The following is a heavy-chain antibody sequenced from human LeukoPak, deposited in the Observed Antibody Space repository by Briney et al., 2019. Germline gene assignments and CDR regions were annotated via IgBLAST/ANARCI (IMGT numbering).Heavy chain of an antibody. J-gene: IGHJ6*02. D-gene: IGHD3-9*01. CDR3: ARDRALRYFDWLSQGPSNYYYGMDV. Sequence: KPEGSLRLSCAASGFTFSDYYMSWIRHAPGQGLQPVSYISSTSSYTNYADSVKGRFTISRDNAKNSLYLQMNSLRAEDTAVYYCARDRALRYFDWLSQGPSNYYYGMDVWGQGTTVTVSS. V-gene: IGHV3-11*05. CDR1: GFTFSDYY. CDR2: ISSTSSYT.